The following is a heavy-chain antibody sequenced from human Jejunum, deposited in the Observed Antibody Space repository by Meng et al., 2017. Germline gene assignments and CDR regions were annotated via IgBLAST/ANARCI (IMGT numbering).Heavy chain of an antibody. CDR1: GFSFSDVW. D-gene: IGHD2-15*01. Sequence: GGSLRLSCAASGFSFSDVWMTWVRQASGKGLEWVGRIKRRIDGETTDYAATVRGRFTISRDDSKNTLFLHINSPKTEDTGVYFCTTGDCSGGSCHAFDIWGQGTVVTVSS. CDR3: TTGDCSGGSCHAFDI. J-gene: IGHJ3*02. V-gene: IGHV3-15*01. CDR2: IKRRIDGETT.